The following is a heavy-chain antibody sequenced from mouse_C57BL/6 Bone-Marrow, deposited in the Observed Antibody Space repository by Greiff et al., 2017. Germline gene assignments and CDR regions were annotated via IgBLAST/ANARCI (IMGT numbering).Heavy chain of an antibody. Sequence: VQLVESGPELVKPGASVKISCKASGYAFSSSWMNWVKQRPGKGLEWIGRIYPGDGDTNYNGKFKGKATLTADKSSSTAYMQLSSLTSEDSAVYFCALLLLRYYFDYWGQGTTLTVSS. J-gene: IGHJ2*01. CDR1: GYAFSSSW. CDR3: ALLLLRYYFDY. CDR2: IYPGDGDT. V-gene: IGHV1-82*01. D-gene: IGHD1-1*01.